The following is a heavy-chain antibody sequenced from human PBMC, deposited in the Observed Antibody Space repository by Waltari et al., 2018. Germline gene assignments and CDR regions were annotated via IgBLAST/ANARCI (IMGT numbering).Heavy chain of an antibody. CDR3: AKGKASGLVDWFDP. CDR2: ITGGGGAT. J-gene: IGHJ5*02. Sequence: EVQLLESGGGLVQPGGSLRLSCAASGCTVRSYARMWVRQAPGKGLEWVSSITGGGGATFYADSVKGRFTISRDNSKNTLYVQMHSLRVDDSAIYYCAKGKASGLVDWFDPWGQGTLVTVSS. CDR1: GCTVRSYA. D-gene: IGHD6-19*01. V-gene: IGHV3-23*01.